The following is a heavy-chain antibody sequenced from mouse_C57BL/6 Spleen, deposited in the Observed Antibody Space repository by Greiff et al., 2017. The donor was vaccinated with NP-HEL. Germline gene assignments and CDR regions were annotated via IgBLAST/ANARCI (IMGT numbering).Heavy chain of an antibody. CDR1: GYTFTDHT. D-gene: IGHD1-1*01. V-gene: IGHV1-78*01. Sequence: QVQLQQSDAELVKPGASVKISCKVSGYTFTDHTIHWMKQRPEQGLEWIGYIYPRDGTTSYNQKFKGKATLTVDQSSSTAYMQLNSLTSEDSAVYYCARGDYYGPFAYWGQGTLVTVSA. CDR2: IYPRDGTT. J-gene: IGHJ3*01. CDR3: ARGDYYGPFAY.